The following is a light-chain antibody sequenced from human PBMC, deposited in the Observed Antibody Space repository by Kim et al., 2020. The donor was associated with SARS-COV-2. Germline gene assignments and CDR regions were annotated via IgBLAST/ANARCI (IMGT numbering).Light chain of an antibody. CDR3: QSYDSSNVWV. V-gene: IGLV6-57*02. CDR2: EDN. J-gene: IGLJ3*02. Sequence: LTQPHSVSESPGKTVTISCTGSSGSIASNYVQWYQQRPGSAPTTVIYEDNQRPSGVPDRFSGSIDSSSNSASLTISGLKTEDEADYYCQSYDSSNVWVFGGGTQLTVL. CDR1: SGSIASNY.